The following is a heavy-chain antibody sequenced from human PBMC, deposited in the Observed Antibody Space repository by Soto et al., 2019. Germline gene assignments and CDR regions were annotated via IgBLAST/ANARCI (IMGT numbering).Heavy chain of an antibody. J-gene: IGHJ5*02. CDR2: ITATADTT. Sequence: GGSLRLSCASSGFTFSRYAMSWVRQAAGKGLEWVAGITATADTTYYAESVKGRFTISRDNSKNTLYLQMNSLRAEDTAVYYCAKTTYYDFWSGYQHNWFDPWGQGTLVTVSS. D-gene: IGHD3-3*01. V-gene: IGHV3-23*01. CDR1: GFTFSRYA. CDR3: AKTTYYDFWSGYQHNWFDP.